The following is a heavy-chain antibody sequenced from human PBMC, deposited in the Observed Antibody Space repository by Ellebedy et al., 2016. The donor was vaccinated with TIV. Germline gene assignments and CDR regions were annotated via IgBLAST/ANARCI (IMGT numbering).Heavy chain of an antibody. Sequence: PGGSLRLSCAASGFTLSDYYMSWLRQAPGKGLEWISSISNTGSTIYYADSVKGRFTISRDSAKNSLYLQLNSLSTEDTAVYFCAREASRFSGPIEYYFSYWGQGTLVTVSS. CDR3: AREASRFSGPIEYYFSY. CDR1: GFTLSDYY. CDR2: ISNTGSTI. J-gene: IGHJ4*02. V-gene: IGHV3-11*01. D-gene: IGHD3-3*01.